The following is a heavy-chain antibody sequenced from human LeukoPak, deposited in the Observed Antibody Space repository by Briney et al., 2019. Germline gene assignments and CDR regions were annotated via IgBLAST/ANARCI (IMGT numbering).Heavy chain of an antibody. J-gene: IGHJ5*02. D-gene: IGHD6-19*01. CDR2: IYPGDSDT. CDR1: GYSFTSYW. Sequence: KSGESLKISCKGSGYSFTSYWIGWVRQMPGKGLEWMGIIYPGDSDTRYSPSFQGQVTISADKSISTAYLQWSSLKASDTAMYYCARQLPLVRSSAGTGIAVAGWFDPWGQGTLVTVSS. CDR3: ARQLPLVRSSAGTGIAVAGWFDP. V-gene: IGHV5-51*01.